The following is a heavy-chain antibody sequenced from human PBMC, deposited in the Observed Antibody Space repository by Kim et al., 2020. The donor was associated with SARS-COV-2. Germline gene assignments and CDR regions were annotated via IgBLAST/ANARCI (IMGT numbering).Heavy chain of an antibody. CDR1: GFTFSSYE. V-gene: IGHV3-48*03. D-gene: IGHD2-21*02. CDR2: ISGSGNTI. J-gene: IGHJ4*02. CDR3: AREGGGDPPGDY. Sequence: GGSLRLSCAASGFTFSSYEMNWVRQAPGKGLEWVSYISGSGNTIFYADSVKGRFTISRDNAKNSLYLQMNSLRADDTAVYYCAREGGGDPPGDYWGQGTLATVSP.